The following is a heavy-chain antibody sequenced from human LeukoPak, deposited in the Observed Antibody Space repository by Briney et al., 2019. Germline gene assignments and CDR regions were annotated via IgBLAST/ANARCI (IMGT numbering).Heavy chain of an antibody. V-gene: IGHV1-69*13. CDR3: ARDLSSGWYYFDY. J-gene: IGHJ4*02. D-gene: IGHD6-19*01. CDR2: IIPLFGTP. CDR1: GGTFSSYA. Sequence: GASVKVSCKASGGTFSSYAITWVRQAPGQGLEWMGGIIPLFGTPNYAQKFQGRVTITADESTSTAYMELNSLRSEDTAVYYCARDLSSGWYYFDYWGQGTLVTVSS.